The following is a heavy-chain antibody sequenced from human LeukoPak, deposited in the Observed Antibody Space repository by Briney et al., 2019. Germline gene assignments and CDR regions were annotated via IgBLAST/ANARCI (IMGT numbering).Heavy chain of an antibody. CDR1: GGTFSSYA. V-gene: IGHV1-69*13. J-gene: IGHJ4*02. Sequence: SVKVSCKASGGTFSSYAISWVRQAPGQGLEWMGGIIPIFGTANYAQKFQGRVTITADESTSTAYMELSSLRSEDTAVYYCATQLGYSSEIDYWGQGTLVTVSS. CDR3: ATQLGYSSEIDY. CDR2: IIPIFGTA. D-gene: IGHD6-19*01.